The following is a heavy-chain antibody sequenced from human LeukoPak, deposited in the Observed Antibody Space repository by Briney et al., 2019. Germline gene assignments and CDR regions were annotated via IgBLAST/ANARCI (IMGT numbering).Heavy chain of an antibody. CDR1: GFTFNSYA. CDR2: ISVSGGTT. V-gene: IGHV3-23*01. J-gene: IGHJ5*02. Sequence: QSGGSLRLSCAASGFTFNSYAMSWVRQAPGKGLEWVSAISVSGGTTYYADSVKGRFTISRDNSENTLFLQMNSLRAEDMAVYYCAKEPREYCSSTSCPNWFDLWGQGTLVTVSS. D-gene: IGHD2-2*01. CDR3: AKEPREYCSSTSCPNWFDL.